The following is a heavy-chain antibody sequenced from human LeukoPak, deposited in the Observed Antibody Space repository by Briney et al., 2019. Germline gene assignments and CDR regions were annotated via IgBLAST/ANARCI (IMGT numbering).Heavy chain of an antibody. D-gene: IGHD2-2*01. CDR1: GFTLSRYW. V-gene: IGHV3-7*05. CDR3: ARAYQTDY. J-gene: IGHJ4*02. CDR2: INQDGSEK. Sequence: GGSLRLSCAASGFTLSRYWMSWVRQAPGKGLEWVANINQDGSEKNYVDSVKGRFTISRDNAKNSLYLQMNSLRAEDTAVYFCARAYQTDYWGQGTLVTVPS.